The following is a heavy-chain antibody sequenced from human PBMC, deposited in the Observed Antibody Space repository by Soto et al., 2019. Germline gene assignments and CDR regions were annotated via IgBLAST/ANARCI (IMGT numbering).Heavy chain of an antibody. CDR2: IFYSGTT. Sequence: SETLSLTCTVSGGSISSSSYYWGWIRQPPGKGLEWIGSIFYSGTTYYNPSLKSRVTISVDTSKNQFSLKLTSVTAADTGVYYCASSSPFHYWGPGILVTVSS. V-gene: IGHV4-39*01. J-gene: IGHJ4*02. CDR1: GGSISSSSYY. D-gene: IGHD6-6*01. CDR3: ASSSPFHY.